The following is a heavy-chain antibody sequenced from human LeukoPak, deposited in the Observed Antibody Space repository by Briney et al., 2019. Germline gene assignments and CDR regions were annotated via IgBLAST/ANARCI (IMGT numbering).Heavy chain of an antibody. CDR3: ARVAAAGTEVN. Sequence: PSETLSLTCAVYGGSFSGYYWSWIRQPPGKGLEWIGEINHSGSTNYNPSLKSRVTISVDTSKNQFSLKLSSVTAADTAVYYCARVAAAGTEVNWGQGTLVTVSS. CDR1: GGSFSGYY. J-gene: IGHJ4*02. D-gene: IGHD6-13*01. V-gene: IGHV4-34*01. CDR2: INHSGST.